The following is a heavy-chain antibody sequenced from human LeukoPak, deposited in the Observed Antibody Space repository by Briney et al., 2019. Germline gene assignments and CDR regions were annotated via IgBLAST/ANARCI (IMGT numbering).Heavy chain of an antibody. D-gene: IGHD3-3*01. CDR1: GGSISSYY. Sequence: SETLSLTCTVSGGSISSYYWSWIRQPPGKGLEWIGCIYYSGSTNYNPSLKSRVTISVDTSKNQFSLKLSSVTAADTAVYYCARGDFWSGYYPMPLDYWGQGTLVTVSS. J-gene: IGHJ4*02. CDR2: IYYSGST. V-gene: IGHV4-59*01. CDR3: ARGDFWSGYYPMPLDY.